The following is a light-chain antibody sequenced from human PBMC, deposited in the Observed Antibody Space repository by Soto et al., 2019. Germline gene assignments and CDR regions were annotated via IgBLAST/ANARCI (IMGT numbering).Light chain of an antibody. V-gene: IGKV1-5*01. CDR3: QYYSDYSWT. CDR2: DAS. CDR1: QTHVAY. Sequence: DVQLTQTPSTLSASVADRVTINCRASQTHVAYLAWYQQKPGTAPKLLIYDASSLETGVPSRFSGSRSATHFTLTISSLQPDDFATYYCQYYSDYSWTFGQGTKVDI. J-gene: IGKJ1*01.